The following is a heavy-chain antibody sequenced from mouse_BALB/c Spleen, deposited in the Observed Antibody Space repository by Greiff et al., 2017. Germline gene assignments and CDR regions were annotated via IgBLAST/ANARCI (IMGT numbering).Heavy chain of an antibody. CDR3: ARRNYRYEYFDV. CDR1: GYTFTDYV. D-gene: IGHD2-14*01. J-gene: IGHJ1*01. CDR2: IYPGSGST. V-gene: IGHV1-81*01. Sequence: QVQLQQSGPELVKPGASVNMSCNASGYTFTDYVISWVKQRSGQGLERSGEIYPGSGSTYYNEKFKGKATLTADKSSNTAYMQLSSLTSEDSAVYFCARRNYRYEYFDVWGAGTSVTVSS.